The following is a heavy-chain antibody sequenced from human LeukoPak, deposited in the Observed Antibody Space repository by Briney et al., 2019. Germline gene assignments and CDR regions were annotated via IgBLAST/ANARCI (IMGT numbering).Heavy chain of an antibody. CDR3: AKMHYFGSGSPDY. Sequence: GGSLRLSCAASGFTFSSYAMSWVRQAPGKGLEWVSGTSGSGVTTYYADSVKGRFTISRDNSKNTLYLQMDSLRAEDTAVYYCAKMHYFGSGSPDYWGQGTRVTVSS. V-gene: IGHV3-23*01. J-gene: IGHJ4*02. D-gene: IGHD3-10*01. CDR2: TSGSGVTT. CDR1: GFTFSSYA.